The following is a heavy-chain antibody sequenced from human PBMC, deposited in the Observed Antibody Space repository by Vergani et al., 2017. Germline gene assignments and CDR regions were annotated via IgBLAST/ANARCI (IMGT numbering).Heavy chain of an antibody. J-gene: IGHJ6*02. CDR2: IYTSGST. Sequence: QVQLQESGPGLVKPSETLSLTCTVSGGSISSSSYYWGWIRQPPGKGLEWIGSIYTSGSTNYNPSLKSRVTMSVDTSKNQFSLKLRSVTAADTAVYFCARVMYRDEASTGYRLEGMDIWGQGTTVTISS. V-gene: IGHV4-39*07. CDR3: ARVMYRDEASTGYRLEGMDI. CDR1: GGSISSSSYY. D-gene: IGHD3-9*01.